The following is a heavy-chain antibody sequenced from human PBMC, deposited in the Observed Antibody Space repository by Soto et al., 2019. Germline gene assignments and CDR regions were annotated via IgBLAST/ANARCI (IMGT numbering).Heavy chain of an antibody. D-gene: IGHD2-15*01. CDR3: TRYCSGGSCYYYYGMDV. Sequence: GGSLRLSCAASGFPFSGSAMHWVRQASGKGLEWVGRIRSKANSYATAYAASVKGRFTISRDDSKNTAYLQMNSLKTEDTAVYYCTRYCSGGSCYYYYGMDVWGQGTTVTVSS. CDR2: IRSKANSYAT. CDR1: GFPFSGSA. V-gene: IGHV3-73*01. J-gene: IGHJ6*02.